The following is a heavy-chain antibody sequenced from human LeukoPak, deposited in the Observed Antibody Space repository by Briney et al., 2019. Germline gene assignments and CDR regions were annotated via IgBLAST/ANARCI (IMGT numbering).Heavy chain of an antibody. CDR1: GFSFSSYR. V-gene: IGHV3-21*01. J-gene: IGHJ4*02. Sequence: PGGSLRLSCAASGFSFSSYRMNWVRQAPGKGLEWVSSISTTSSSIYYADSVKGCFTISRDTANNSLYLQMNSLRADDTAEYFCAREWAPPGFGRYYFDHWGQGTLVTVSS. D-gene: IGHD1-14*01. CDR3: AREWAPPGFGRYYFDH. CDR2: ISTTSSSI.